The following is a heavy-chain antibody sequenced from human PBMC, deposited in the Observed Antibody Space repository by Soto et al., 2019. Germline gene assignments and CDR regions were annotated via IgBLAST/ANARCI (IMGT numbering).Heavy chain of an antibody. J-gene: IGHJ4*02. CDR3: VEGWNDF. CDR2: IKSKRDGGAR. CDR1: GLMFSSAW. D-gene: IGHD1-1*01. V-gene: IGHV3-15*01. Sequence: EVQVVESGGDLVKPGGSLRLSCVTSGLMFSSAWMNWVRQATGKGLEWVGRIKSKRDGGARDYAEHVKDRFSISRDDSKNTVFFQMNSLRAEDTAVYYCVEGWNDFWGQGTLVTVSS.